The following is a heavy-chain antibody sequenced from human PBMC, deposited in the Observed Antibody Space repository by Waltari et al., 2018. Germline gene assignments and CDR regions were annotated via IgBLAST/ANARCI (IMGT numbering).Heavy chain of an antibody. CDR1: GLTFSSSG. CDR3: VKSMTVTTGSLDS. Sequence: QVLLVESGGGVVKPGGSLGLSCAASGLTFSSSGMHWVRQAPGKGLEWVAVIGYDGSLKYYADSVKGRFTISRDTSKNTVYLEMNSLRVEDTALYYCVKSMTVTTGSLDSWGQGTPVSVSS. CDR2: IGYDGSLK. J-gene: IGHJ4*02. V-gene: IGHV3-33*06. D-gene: IGHD4-17*01.